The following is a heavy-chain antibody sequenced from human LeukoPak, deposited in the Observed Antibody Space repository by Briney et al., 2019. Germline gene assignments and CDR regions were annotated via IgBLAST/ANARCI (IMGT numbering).Heavy chain of an antibody. CDR2: ISSSGSTI. V-gene: IGHV3-11*01. D-gene: IGHD6-13*01. CDR3: ARDAYSSTRSSYFDY. Sequence: GGSLRLSCAASGFTFSDYYMSWIRRAPGKGLEWVSYISSSGSTIYYADSVKGRFTISRDNAKNSLYLQMNSLRAEDTAVYYCARDAYSSTRSSYFDYWGQGTLVTVSS. CDR1: GFTFSDYY. J-gene: IGHJ4*02.